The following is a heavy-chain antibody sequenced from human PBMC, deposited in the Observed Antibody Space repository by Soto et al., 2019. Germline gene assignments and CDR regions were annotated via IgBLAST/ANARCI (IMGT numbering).Heavy chain of an antibody. V-gene: IGHV3-7*01. J-gene: IGHJ4*02. CDR1: GFTFSSYW. CDR3: WLYSSSWYGSHIDY. CDR2: IKQDGSEK. Sequence: GGSLRLSCAASGFTFSSYWMSWVRQAPGKGLEWVANIKQDGSEKYYVDSVKGRFTIPRDNAKNSLYLQMNSLRAEDTAVYYCWLYSSSWYGSHIDYWGQGTLVTVSS. D-gene: IGHD6-13*01.